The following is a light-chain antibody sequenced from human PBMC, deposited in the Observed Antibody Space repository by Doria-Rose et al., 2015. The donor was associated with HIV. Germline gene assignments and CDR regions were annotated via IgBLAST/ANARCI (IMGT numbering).Light chain of an antibody. CDR3: HQYGTSWT. Sequence: TQSPGTLSLSPGERATLSCRASQSLSSTYLAWYQQKPGQAPSLLIYDGSTRATGIPDRFSASGPGTDCTLTINRLEPEDFALYYCHQYGTSWTFGQGTKVEI. CDR1: QSLSSTY. J-gene: IGKJ1*01. V-gene: IGKV3-20*01. CDR2: DGS.